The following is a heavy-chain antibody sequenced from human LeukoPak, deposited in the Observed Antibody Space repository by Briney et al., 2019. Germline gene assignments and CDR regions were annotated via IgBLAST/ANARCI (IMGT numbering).Heavy chain of an antibody. Sequence: KPSETLSLTCAVYGGSFSGYYWSWIRQPPGKGLEWIGEINHSGSTNYNPSLKSRVTISVDTSKNQFSLKLSSVTAADTAVYYCAGRGYGDYLFDYWGQGTLVTVSS. CDR1: GGSFSGYY. J-gene: IGHJ4*02. CDR3: AGRGYGDYLFDY. CDR2: INHSGST. V-gene: IGHV4-34*01. D-gene: IGHD4-17*01.